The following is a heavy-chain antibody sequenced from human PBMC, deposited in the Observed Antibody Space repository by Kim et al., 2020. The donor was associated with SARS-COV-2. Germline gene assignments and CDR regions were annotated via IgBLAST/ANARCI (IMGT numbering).Heavy chain of an antibody. CDR2: IRSKAKSYAT. V-gene: IGHV3-73*01. D-gene: IGHD5-12*01. CDR1: GFTFSGSA. CDR3: TRSLTDGYNTDY. J-gene: IGHJ4*02. Sequence: GGSLRLSCAASGFTFSGSAMHWVRQASGKGLEWVGRIRSKAKSYATAFAASVKGRFTISRDDSKNTAYLQMNSLQTEDTAVYYCTRSLTDGYNTDYWGQGTLVTVSS.